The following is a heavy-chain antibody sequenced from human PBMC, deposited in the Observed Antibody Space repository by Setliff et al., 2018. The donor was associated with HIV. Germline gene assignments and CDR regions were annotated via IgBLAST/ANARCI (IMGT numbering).Heavy chain of an antibody. V-gene: IGHV1-18*01. D-gene: IGHD6-19*01. Sequence: ASVKVSCKASGYTFTSYGISWVRQAPGQGLEWMGWISAYNGNTNYAQKLQGRVTMTTDTSTSTAYMELRSLRSDDTAVYYCARYRGIAVAGDSFDYWGQGTLVTVSS. CDR1: GYTFTSYG. CDR3: ARYRGIAVAGDSFDY. CDR2: ISAYNGNT. J-gene: IGHJ4*02.